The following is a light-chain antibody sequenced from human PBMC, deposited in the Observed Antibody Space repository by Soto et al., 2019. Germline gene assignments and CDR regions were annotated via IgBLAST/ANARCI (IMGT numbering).Light chain of an antibody. Sequence: EFVLTHSPSTLSLSPVSRSNLSCRASQSVESYLAWYKQKPGQAPRLLIYATSSRATGIPDRLSGSGSGTEFTLTISRLEPEDFAVYYCQQYGRSGTFGHGTQVDIK. CDR2: ATS. CDR1: QSVESY. V-gene: IGKV3-20*01. CDR3: QQYGRSGT. J-gene: IGKJ1*01.